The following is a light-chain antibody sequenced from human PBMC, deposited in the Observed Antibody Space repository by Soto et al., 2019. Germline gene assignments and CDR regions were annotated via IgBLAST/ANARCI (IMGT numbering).Light chain of an antibody. V-gene: IGKV1-5*01. CDR2: DAS. J-gene: IGKJ1*01. Sequence: DIQMTQSPSTLSASVGDRVTITCRASQSINTWLAWYQQKPGTAPKLLIYDASSLESGVPSRFSGSGSGTEFTLTISGLQPEEFATYYCQQCHSYWTFGQGTKVEIK. CDR1: QSINTW. CDR3: QQCHSYWT.